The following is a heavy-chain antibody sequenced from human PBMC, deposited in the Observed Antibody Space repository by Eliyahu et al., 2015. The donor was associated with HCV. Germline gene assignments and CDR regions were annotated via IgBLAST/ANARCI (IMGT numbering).Heavy chain of an antibody. CDR2: ISYDGSNR. CDR3: ARDRYYDFWSGYYPLDY. Sequence: QVQLVESGGGVVQPGRSLRLSCAASGFXFSNYAMHWVRQAPGKGLEWVALISYDGSNRSYADSVKGRFTISRDNSKSTLYLQMNSLRTEDTAVYYCARDRYYDFWSGYYPLDYWGQGTLVTVSS. J-gene: IGHJ4*02. CDR1: GFXFSNYA. D-gene: IGHD3-3*01. V-gene: IGHV3-30-3*01.